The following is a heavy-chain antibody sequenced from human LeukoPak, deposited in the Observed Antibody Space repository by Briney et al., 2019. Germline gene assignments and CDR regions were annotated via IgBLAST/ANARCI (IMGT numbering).Heavy chain of an antibody. CDR2: INSDGSST. D-gene: IGHD1-14*01. V-gene: IGHV3-74*01. CDR3: ARVPSYYRDFDY. CDR1: GFTFSSYW. J-gene: IGHJ4*02. Sequence: GGSLRLSCAASGFTFSSYWMHWVRQAPGKGLVWVSRINSDGSSTSYADSVKGRFTISRDNAKNTLYLQMNSLRAEDTAVYYCARVPSYYRDFDYWGQGTLVTVSS.